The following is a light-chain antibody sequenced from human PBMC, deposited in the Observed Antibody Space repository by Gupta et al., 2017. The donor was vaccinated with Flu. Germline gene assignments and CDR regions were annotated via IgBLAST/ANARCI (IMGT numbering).Light chain of an antibody. V-gene: IGKV4-1*01. CDR1: QSVLYNSNNKNY. CDR2: WAS. CDR3: QQYYSTHS. J-gene: IGKJ1*01. Sequence: DIVMTQSPDSLAVSLGERATINCKSSQSVLYNSNNKNYLAWYQQKPGQPPKLLIYWASTRESGVPDRFSGSGSGTDFTITISSRQAEDVAVYYCQQYYSTHSFGQGTKVEIK.